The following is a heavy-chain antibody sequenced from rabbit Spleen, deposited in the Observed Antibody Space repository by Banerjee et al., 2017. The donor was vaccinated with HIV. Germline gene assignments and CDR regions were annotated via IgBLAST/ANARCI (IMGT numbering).Heavy chain of an antibody. CDR3: ARDAGTGDYIDVYFDL. V-gene: IGHV1S40*01. Sequence: QSLEESGGDLVKPGASLTLTCTASGFSFSYNYYMCWVRQAPGKGLECIACIYGGSSGSTYYASWAKGRFTISKTSSTTVTLQMTSLTAADTATYFCARDAGTGDYIDVYFDLWGPGTLVTVS. CDR2: IYGGSSGST. CDR1: GFSFSYNYY. J-gene: IGHJ4*01. D-gene: IGHD8-1*01.